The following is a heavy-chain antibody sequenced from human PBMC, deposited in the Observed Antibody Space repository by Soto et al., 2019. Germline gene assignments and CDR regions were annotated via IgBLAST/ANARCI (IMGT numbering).Heavy chain of an antibody. CDR3: ARGLAGSGFDI. CDR1: VDRVCSNTAA. D-gene: IGHD6-25*01. J-gene: IGHJ4*02. Sequence: LFVTWAISVDRVCSNTAAWNWIKSSPSRGLAWLGRTYYRSKWRQDYAVSVRSRITVNPHTSNNHFSMQLNSVTPDDTAVYYCARGLAGSGFDIRGQGTLGTVSS. V-gene: IGHV6-1*01. CDR2: TYYRSKWRQ.